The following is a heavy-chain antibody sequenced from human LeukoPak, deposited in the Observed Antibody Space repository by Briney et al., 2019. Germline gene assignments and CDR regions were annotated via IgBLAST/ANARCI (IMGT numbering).Heavy chain of an antibody. CDR2: INPHSGGT. V-gene: IGHV1-2*02. J-gene: IGHJ4*02. D-gene: IGHD3-3*01. CDR3: ATWNAVLRLYDYFDY. CDR1: GYTFTDYY. Sequence: GASVKVSCKASGYTFTDYYMHWVRQAPGQGLEWMGWINPHSGGTDHAQKFQGRVTMTRDTSISTAYMELSSLRSEDTAVYYCATWNAVLRLYDYFDYWGQGTLVTVSS.